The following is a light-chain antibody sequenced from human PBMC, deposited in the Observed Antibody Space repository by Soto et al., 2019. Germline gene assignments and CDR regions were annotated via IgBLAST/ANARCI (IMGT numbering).Light chain of an antibody. J-gene: IGLJ2*01. V-gene: IGLV2-14*01. Sequence: QSALTQPASVSGSPGQSIIISCTGTSSDVGAYNYVSWYQQHPGKAPKVVVYEVSNRPSGVSIRCSGSKSGNTASLTISGLQPEDEADYYCSSYTGSNTLVIFGGGTKLTVL. CDR3: SSYTGSNTLVI. CDR2: EVS. CDR1: SSDVGAYNY.